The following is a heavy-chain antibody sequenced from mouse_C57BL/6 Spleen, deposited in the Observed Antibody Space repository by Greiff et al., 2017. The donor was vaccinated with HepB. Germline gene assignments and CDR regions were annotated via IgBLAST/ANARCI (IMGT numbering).Heavy chain of an antibody. D-gene: IGHD2-2*01. J-gene: IGHJ3*01. CDR2: IDPNSGGT. Sequence: VKLQQPGAELVKPGASVKLSCKASGYTFTSYWMHWVQQRPGRGLEWIGRIDPNSGGTKYNEKFKSKATLTVDKPSSTAYMQLSSLTSEDTTVYYGAREAMVTTGLAYWGQGTLVTVSA. CDR1: GYTFTSYW. CDR3: AREAMVTTGLAY. V-gene: IGHV1-72*01.